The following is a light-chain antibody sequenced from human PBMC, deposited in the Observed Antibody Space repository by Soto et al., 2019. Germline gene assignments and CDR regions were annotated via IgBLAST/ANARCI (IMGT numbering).Light chain of an antibody. J-gene: IGLJ2*01. Sequence: SYELTQPPSVSVSPGQTASITCSGDKLGDKYACWYQQKPGQSPVLVIYQDSKRPSGIPERFSGSNSGNTATLTIRGTQAMDEADYSCQACDSSTVVFGGGTKVTVL. CDR3: QACDSSTVV. CDR1: KLGDKY. CDR2: QDS. V-gene: IGLV3-1*01.